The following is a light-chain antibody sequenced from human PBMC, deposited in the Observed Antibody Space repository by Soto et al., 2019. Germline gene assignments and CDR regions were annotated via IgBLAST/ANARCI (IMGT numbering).Light chain of an antibody. CDR1: QTVSSF. Sequence: IVLTQSPATLSLSPGERATLFCRASQTVSSFLVWYQQKPGQAPRLLIYDASNRATGVPARFSGSGSGTDFTLTISSLEPEDFAVYYCQQRSDWPITCGQGTRLEIK. V-gene: IGKV3-11*01. CDR3: QQRSDWPIT. CDR2: DAS. J-gene: IGKJ5*01.